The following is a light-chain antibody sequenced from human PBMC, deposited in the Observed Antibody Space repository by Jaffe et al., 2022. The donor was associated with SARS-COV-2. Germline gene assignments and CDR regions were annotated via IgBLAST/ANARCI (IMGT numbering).Light chain of an antibody. Sequence: VVLTQSPGTLSLSPGERATLSCRASHSVISEYFAWYRQKPGQPPRLIIYAASNRAAGIPDRFSGSGSGTEFILTVSRLEPDDFAVYYCHHYGGSPTFGGGTKVEI. CDR2: AAS. J-gene: IGKJ4*01. CDR3: HHYGGSPT. CDR1: HSVISEY. V-gene: IGKV3-20*01.